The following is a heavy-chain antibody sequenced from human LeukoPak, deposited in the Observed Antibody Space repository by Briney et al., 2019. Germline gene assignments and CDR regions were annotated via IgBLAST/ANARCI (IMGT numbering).Heavy chain of an antibody. CDR2: IYYSGST. CDR1: GGSISGGSYY. J-gene: IGHJ5*02. D-gene: IGHD5-18*01. CDR3: ARGRGYSYGQNWFDP. V-gene: IGHV4-39*01. Sequence: PSETLSLTCTVSGGSISGGSYYWSWICMPPGKGLEWIGSIYYSGSTYYNPSLKSRVTISVDTSKNQFSLKLTSVTAADTAVYYCARGRGYSYGQNWFDPWGQGTLVTVSS.